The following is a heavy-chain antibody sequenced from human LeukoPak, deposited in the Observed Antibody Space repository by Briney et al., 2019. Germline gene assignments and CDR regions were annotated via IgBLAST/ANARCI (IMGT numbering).Heavy chain of an antibody. CDR2: IYYSGST. J-gene: IGHJ4*02. Sequence: SETLSLTCAVSGGSISSYYWSWIRQPPGKGLEWIGYIYYSGSTNYNPSLKSRVTISVDTSKNQFSLKLSSVTAADTAVYYCARVGADFWSGYYMDYWGQRTLVTVSS. CDR1: GGSISSYY. D-gene: IGHD3-3*01. CDR3: ARVGADFWSGYYMDY. V-gene: IGHV4-59*01.